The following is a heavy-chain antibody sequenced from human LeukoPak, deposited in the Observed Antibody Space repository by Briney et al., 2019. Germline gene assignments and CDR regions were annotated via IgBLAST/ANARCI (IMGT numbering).Heavy chain of an antibody. CDR3: ARVPYYYDSSGYYGAFDI. V-gene: IGHV3-53*01. CDR2: IYSGGST. J-gene: IGHJ3*02. D-gene: IGHD3-22*01. CDR1: GVTVSSNY. Sequence: PGGSLRLPCAASGVTVSSNYMSWVRQAPGKGLEWVSVIYSGGSTYYAHSVKGRFTISRDNSKNTLYLQMNSLRAEDTAVYYCARVPYYYDSSGYYGAFDIWGQGTMVTVSS.